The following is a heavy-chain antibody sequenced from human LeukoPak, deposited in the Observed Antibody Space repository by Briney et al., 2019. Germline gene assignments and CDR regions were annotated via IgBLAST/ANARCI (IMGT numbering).Heavy chain of an antibody. Sequence: GGSLRLSCAASGFTVSSNYMSWVRQAPGKGLEWVSVIYSGGSTYYADSVKGRFTIPRDNSKNTLYLQMNSLRAEDTAVYYCARGRMSGMVVVSYYYYGMDVWGQGTTVTVSS. J-gene: IGHJ6*02. CDR2: IYSGGST. CDR1: GFTVSSNY. CDR3: ARGRMSGMVVVSYYYYGMDV. D-gene: IGHD2-2*01. V-gene: IGHV3-66*01.